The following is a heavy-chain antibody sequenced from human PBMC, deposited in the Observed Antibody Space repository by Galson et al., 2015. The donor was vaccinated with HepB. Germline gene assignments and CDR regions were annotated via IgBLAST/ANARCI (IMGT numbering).Heavy chain of an antibody. Sequence: SVKVSCKASGGTFNNYAISWVRQAPGQGLEWMGGIIPIFGPANYAQRFQGRVTISADKSTSTAYMELTSLRSEDTAVYYCARAGGYSDYDFGYYYYAMDVWGQGTTVTVSS. CDR3: ARAGGYSDYDFGYYYYAMDV. D-gene: IGHD5-12*01. CDR2: IIPIFGPA. CDR1: GGTFNNYA. J-gene: IGHJ6*02. V-gene: IGHV1-69*06.